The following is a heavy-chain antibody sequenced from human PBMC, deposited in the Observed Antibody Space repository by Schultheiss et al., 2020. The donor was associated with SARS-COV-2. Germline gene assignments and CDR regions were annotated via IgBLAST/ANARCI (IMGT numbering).Heavy chain of an antibody. D-gene: IGHD6-13*01. CDR2: IRTKATNYAT. J-gene: IGHJ6*02. V-gene: IGHV3-73*01. Sequence: GGSLRLSCAASGFTFSDSGIHWVRQASGKGLEWIGRIRTKATNYATGYAASVKGRFTISRDDSKHTAYLQMNSLKTEDTAVYYCARVAALGDMDVWGQGTTVTVSS. CDR1: GFTFSDSG. CDR3: ARVAALGDMDV.